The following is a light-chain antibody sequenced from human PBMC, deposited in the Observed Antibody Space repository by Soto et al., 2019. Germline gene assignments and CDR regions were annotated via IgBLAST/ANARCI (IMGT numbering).Light chain of an antibody. Sequence: IVMTQSPATLSVSPGERATLSCRASQSVNSNLAWYQQKPGQAPRLLIYSASTRAAGIPARFSGSGSGTEFTLAISSLQSEDFAVYFCHQYNTWLRTFGQGTKVDIK. V-gene: IGKV3-15*01. CDR3: HQYNTWLRT. CDR1: QSVNSN. J-gene: IGKJ1*01. CDR2: SAS.